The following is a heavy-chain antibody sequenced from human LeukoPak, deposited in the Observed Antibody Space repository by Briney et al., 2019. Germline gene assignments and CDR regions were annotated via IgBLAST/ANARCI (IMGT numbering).Heavy chain of an antibody. CDR2: INHSGST. Sequence: PSETLSLTCAVYGGSFSGYYWSWIRQPPGKGLEWIGEINHSGSTNYNPSLKSRVTISVDTSKNQFSLKLSSVTAADTAVYYCARGPLYYDILTGYYGNWFDPWGQGTLVTVSS. V-gene: IGHV4-34*01. CDR3: ARGPLYYDILTGYYGNWFDP. J-gene: IGHJ5*02. D-gene: IGHD3-9*01. CDR1: GGSFSGYY.